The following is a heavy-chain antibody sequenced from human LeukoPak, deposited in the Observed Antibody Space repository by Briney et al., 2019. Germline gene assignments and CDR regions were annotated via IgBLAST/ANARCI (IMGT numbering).Heavy chain of an antibody. V-gene: IGHV3-7*05. CDR2: IKQDGSEK. Sequence: PGGSLRLSCAASGFTFSSYWTSWVRQAPGKGLEWVANIKQDGSEKYYVDSVKGRFTISRDNAKNSLYLQMNSLRAEDTAVYYCAAGGNYGSGSYFSWGQGTPVTVSS. CDR3: AAGGNYGSGSYFS. D-gene: IGHD3-10*01. J-gene: IGHJ5*02. CDR1: GFTFSSYW.